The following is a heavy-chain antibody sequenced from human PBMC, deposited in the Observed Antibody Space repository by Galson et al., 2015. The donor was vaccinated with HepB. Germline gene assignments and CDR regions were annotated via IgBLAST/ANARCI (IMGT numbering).Heavy chain of an antibody. D-gene: IGHD3-16*01. CDR1: GGSISSGDYY. CDR2: IYYSGST. Sequence: LSLTCTVSGGSISSGDYYWSWIRQPPGKGLEWIGYIYYSGSTYYNPSLKSRVTISVDTSKNQFSLKLSSVTAADTAVYYCARDLGGVGWFDPWGQGTLVTVSS. J-gene: IGHJ5*02. CDR3: ARDLGGVGWFDP. V-gene: IGHV4-30-4*01.